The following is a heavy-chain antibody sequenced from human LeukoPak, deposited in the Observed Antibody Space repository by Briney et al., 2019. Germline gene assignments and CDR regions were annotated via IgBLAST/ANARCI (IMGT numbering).Heavy chain of an antibody. CDR2: ISVSGVST. J-gene: IGHJ4*02. CDR3: ARDPYGDYVFDY. V-gene: IGHV3-23*01. CDR1: GFTFSNYA. Sequence: GGSLRLSCAASGFTFSNYAMSWVRQAPGKGLEWVSGISVSGVSTYYADSVKGRFTISRDNSKNTLYLQMYSLRAEDTALYYCARDPYGDYVFDYWGQGTLVTVSS. D-gene: IGHD4-17*01.